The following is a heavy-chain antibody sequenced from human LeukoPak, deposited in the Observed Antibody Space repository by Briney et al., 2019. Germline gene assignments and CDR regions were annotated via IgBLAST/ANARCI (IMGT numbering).Heavy chain of an antibody. J-gene: IGHJ4*02. D-gene: IGHD2-2*01. V-gene: IGHV4-34*01. CDR3: ARDCSSSSCYLDY. Sequence: SETLSLTCAVYGGSFSGYYWSWVRQPPGKGLEWIGEVNHSGNTNYNPSLKSRVTISIDTSKNQFSLKLTSVTAADTAVYYCARDCSSSSCYLDYWSQGTLVTVSS. CDR2: VNHSGNT. CDR1: GGSFSGYY.